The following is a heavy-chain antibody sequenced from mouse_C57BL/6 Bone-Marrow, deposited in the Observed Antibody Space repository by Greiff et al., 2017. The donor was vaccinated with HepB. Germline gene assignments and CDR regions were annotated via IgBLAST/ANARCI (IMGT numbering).Heavy chain of an antibody. CDR3: ARNYRRRIAY. CDR1: GYTFTSYW. CDR2: IHPNSGST. J-gene: IGHJ3*01. D-gene: IGHD1-1*01. V-gene: IGHV1-64*01. Sequence: QVQLLQPGAELVKPGASVKLSCTASGYTFTSYWMHWVKQSPGQGLEWIGMIHPNSGSTNYNEKFKSKSTLTVDKSSSTAYMQLSSLTSEDSAVYYCARNYRRRIAYWGQGTLVTVSA.